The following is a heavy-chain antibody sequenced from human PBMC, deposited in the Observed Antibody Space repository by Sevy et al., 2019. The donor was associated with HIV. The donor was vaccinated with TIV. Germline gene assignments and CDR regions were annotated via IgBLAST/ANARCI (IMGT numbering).Heavy chain of an antibody. V-gene: IGHV3-30-3*01. Sequence: GGSLRLSCAASGFSFSYYPIHWVRQAPGKGLEWVALISYDGINQYYAASVKGRFTISRDNSKNTQYLQMNSLRAEDTATYYCARVVGRGEYLIYAYLDYWGQGTLVTVSS. D-gene: IGHD3-16*01. CDR1: GFSFSYYP. CDR2: ISYDGINQ. CDR3: ARVVGRGEYLIYAYLDY. J-gene: IGHJ4*02.